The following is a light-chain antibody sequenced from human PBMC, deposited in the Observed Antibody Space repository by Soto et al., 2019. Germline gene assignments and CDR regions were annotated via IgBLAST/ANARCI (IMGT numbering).Light chain of an antibody. V-gene: IGKV2-28*01. Sequence: DLVMTQSPLSLPVTPGEPASISCRSSQSLLYSNGYNYLDWYLQKPGQSPQLLIYLGSNRASGVPDRFSGSGSGTDFTLKISRVEAEDVGVYYCMQALQTPITFGQGTRLEIK. J-gene: IGKJ5*01. CDR3: MQALQTPIT. CDR2: LGS. CDR1: QSLLYSNGYNY.